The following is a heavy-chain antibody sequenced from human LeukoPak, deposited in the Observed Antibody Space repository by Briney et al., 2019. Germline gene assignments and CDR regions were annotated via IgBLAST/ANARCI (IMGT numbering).Heavy chain of an antibody. J-gene: IGHJ4*02. CDR1: GFTFSSYS. CDR3: TRVRVVRGTIVDY. V-gene: IGHV3-49*04. D-gene: IGHD1-26*01. Sequence: PGGSLRLSCAASGFTFSSYSMNWVRQAPGKGPDWVGFIRSTAYGGTILNDASVKGRFTISRDDSKSIAYLQMNSLTTEDTAVYYCTRVRVVRGTIVDYWGQGTLVTVSS. CDR2: IRSTAYGGTI.